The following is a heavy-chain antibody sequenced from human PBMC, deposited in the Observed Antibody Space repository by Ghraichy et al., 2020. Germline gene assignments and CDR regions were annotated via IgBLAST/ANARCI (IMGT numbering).Heavy chain of an antibody. CDR1: GYTFSSYG. Sequence: ASVKVSCKASGYTFSSYGISWVRQAPGQGLEWMGCISAYNGNINYAQKLQGRVAMTTDTSTNTAYMELRSLKSDDTALYFCARVVGYPGAFDIWGQGTMVTVSS. V-gene: IGHV1-18*04. J-gene: IGHJ3*02. D-gene: IGHD2-15*01. CDR2: ISAYNGNI. CDR3: ARVVGYPGAFDI.